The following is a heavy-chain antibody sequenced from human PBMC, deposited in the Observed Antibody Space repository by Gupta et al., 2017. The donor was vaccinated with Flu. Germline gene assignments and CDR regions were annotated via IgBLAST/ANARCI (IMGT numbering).Heavy chain of an antibody. CDR3: ARDHFYDFWSGYSWFDP. Sequence: EVQLVESGGGLVKPGGSLRLSCAASGFTFSSYSMNWVRQAPGKGLEWVSSISSSSSYIYYADSVKGRFTISRDNAKNSLYLQMNSLRAEDTAVYYCARDHFYDFWSGYSWFDPWGQGTLVTVSS. D-gene: IGHD3-3*01. CDR1: GFTFSSYS. J-gene: IGHJ5*02. CDR2: ISSSSSYI. V-gene: IGHV3-21*01.